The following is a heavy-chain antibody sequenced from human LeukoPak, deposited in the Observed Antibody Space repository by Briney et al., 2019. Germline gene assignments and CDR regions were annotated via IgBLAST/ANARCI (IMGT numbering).Heavy chain of an antibody. V-gene: IGHV1-46*01. J-gene: IGHJ5*02. CDR2: INPSGGST. CDR3: ARGVGGSYESWFDP. Sequence: ASVKVSCKVSGYTLTELSMHWVRQAPGQGLEWMGIINPSGGSTSYAQKFQGRVTMTRDTSTSTVYMELSSLRSEDTAVYYCARGVGGSYESWFDPWGQGTLVTVSS. CDR1: GYTLTELS. D-gene: IGHD1-26*01.